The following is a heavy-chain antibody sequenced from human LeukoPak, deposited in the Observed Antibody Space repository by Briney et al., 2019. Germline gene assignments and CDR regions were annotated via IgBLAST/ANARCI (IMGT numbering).Heavy chain of an antibody. CDR2: IGTSGGST. V-gene: IGHV3-23*01. D-gene: IGHD4-17*01. CDR1: GFTFSSDG. CDR3: AKTTANLDY. Sequence: PGGSLRLSCAASGFTFSSDGMTWVRQAPGKGLEWVSGIGTSGGSTYYADSVKGRFTISRDNSKNTLYLQMNSLTAEDTAVYYCAKTTANLDYWGQGTLVTVSS. J-gene: IGHJ4*02.